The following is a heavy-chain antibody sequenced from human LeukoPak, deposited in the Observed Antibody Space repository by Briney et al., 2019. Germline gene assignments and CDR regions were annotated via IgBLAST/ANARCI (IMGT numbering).Heavy chain of an antibody. CDR1: GGSISSSSYY. CDR3: ARVLRIAAAGNWFDP. D-gene: IGHD6-13*01. V-gene: IGHV4-39*01. J-gene: IGHJ5*02. Sequence: SETLSLTCTVSGGSISSSSYYWGWIRQPPGKGLEWIGSIYYSGSTYYNPSLKSRVTISVDTSKNQFSLKLSSVTAADTAVYYCARVLRIAAAGNWFDPWGQGTLVTVSS. CDR2: IYYSGST.